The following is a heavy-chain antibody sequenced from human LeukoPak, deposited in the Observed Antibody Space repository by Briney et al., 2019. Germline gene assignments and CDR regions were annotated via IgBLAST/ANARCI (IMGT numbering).Heavy chain of an antibody. CDR1: GFTFSSYA. D-gene: IGHD3-10*01. J-gene: IGHJ4*02. CDR2: ISGSGGST. CDR3: AKDRGYMDSRLGFDY. Sequence: GGSLRLSCAASGFTFSSYAMSWVRQAPGKGLEWVSAISGSGGSTYYADSVKGRFTISRDNSKNTLYLQMNSLRAEDTAVYYCAKDRGYMDSRLGFDYWGQGTLDTVSS. V-gene: IGHV3-23*01.